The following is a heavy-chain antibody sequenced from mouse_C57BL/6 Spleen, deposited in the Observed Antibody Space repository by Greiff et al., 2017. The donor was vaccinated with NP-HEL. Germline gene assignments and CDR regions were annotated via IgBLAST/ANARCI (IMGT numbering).Heavy chain of an antibody. CDR1: GFSLTSYG. D-gene: IGHD1-1*01. CDR3: ARNYGLRNPGAMDY. Sequence: VKLMESGPGLVQPSQSLSITCTVSGFSLTSYGVHWVRQSPGKGLEWLGVIWSGGSTDYNAAFISRLSISKDNSKSQVFFKMNSLQADDTAIYYCARNYGLRNPGAMDYWGQGTSVTVSS. J-gene: IGHJ4*01. CDR2: IWSGGST. V-gene: IGHV2-2*01.